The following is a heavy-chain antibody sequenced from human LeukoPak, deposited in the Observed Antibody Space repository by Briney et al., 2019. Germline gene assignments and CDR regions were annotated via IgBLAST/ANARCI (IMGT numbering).Heavy chain of an antibody. Sequence: SETLSLTCAVSHYSISSPYFWGWIRQPPGKGLEWIGSIYHTGRTNYSPPINSRVTMSLDTSKNQFSLNLNSVTAADTAVYHCARVYSGSTWYYFDYWGQGILVTVSS. D-gene: IGHD5-12*01. CDR1: HYSISSPYF. CDR3: ARVYSGSTWYYFDY. CDR2: IYHTGRT. J-gene: IGHJ4*02. V-gene: IGHV4-38-2*01.